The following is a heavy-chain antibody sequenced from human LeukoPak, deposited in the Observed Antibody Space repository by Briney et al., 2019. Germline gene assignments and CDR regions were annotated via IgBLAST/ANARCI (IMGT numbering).Heavy chain of an antibody. Sequence: GESLKISCKGSGYSFTNYWIGWVRQMPGKGLEWMGIIYPGDSDTRYSPSFQGQVTISADKSISTAYLQWSSLKASDTAMYYCARSPVSLWFGELLGYYFDYWGQGTLVTVSS. CDR1: GYSFTNYW. CDR3: ARSPVSLWFGELLGYYFDY. CDR2: IYPGDSDT. V-gene: IGHV5-51*01. J-gene: IGHJ4*02. D-gene: IGHD3-10*01.